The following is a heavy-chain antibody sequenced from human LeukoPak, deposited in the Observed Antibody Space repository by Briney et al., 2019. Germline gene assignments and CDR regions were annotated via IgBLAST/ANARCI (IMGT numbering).Heavy chain of an antibody. Sequence: ASVKVSCKASGYTFTGYYMHWVRQAPGQGLEWMGWINPNSGGTNYAQKFQGRVTMTRDTSISTAYMEPSRLRSDDTAVYYCARNWAPRRIKAMDVWGQGTTVTVSS. J-gene: IGHJ6*02. CDR1: GYTFTGYY. V-gene: IGHV1-2*02. CDR2: INPNSGGT. D-gene: IGHD7-27*01. CDR3: ARNWAPRRIKAMDV.